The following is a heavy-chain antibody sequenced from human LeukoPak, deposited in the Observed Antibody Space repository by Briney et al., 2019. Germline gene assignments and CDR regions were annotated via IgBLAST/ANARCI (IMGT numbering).Heavy chain of an antibody. J-gene: IGHJ3*01. V-gene: IGHV3-30*03. D-gene: IGHD6-19*01. CDR3: ARYGNGEWLAHYSFEV. CDR2: ISYDGSNK. Sequence: GGSLRLSCAASGFTFSSYGMHWVRQAPGKGLEWVAVISYDGSNKYYADSVKGRFTISRDNSKNTLYLQMNSLRAEDTAVYYCARYGNGEWLAHYSFEVWGQGTMVTVSS. CDR1: GFTFSSYG.